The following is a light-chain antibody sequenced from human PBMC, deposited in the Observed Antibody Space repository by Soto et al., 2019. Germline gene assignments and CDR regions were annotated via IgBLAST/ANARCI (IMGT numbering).Light chain of an antibody. CDR3: SSYSGTNYHYV. V-gene: IGLV2-8*01. Sequence: QSALTPPPSASGSFGQSVTISCTGTSSDVGGYNYVSWYQQHPGKAPKLMIYEVSERPSGVPDRVSGSKSGNTASLTVSGLQADDEADYYCSSYSGTNYHYVFGTGTKVTVL. CDR2: EVS. CDR1: SSDVGGYNY. J-gene: IGLJ1*01.